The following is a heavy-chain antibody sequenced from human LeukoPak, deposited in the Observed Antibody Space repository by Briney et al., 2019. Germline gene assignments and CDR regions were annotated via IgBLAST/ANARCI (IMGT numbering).Heavy chain of an antibody. CDR3: ARGLHYYGSGSSFDY. J-gene: IGHJ4*02. CDR2: IYYSGST. Sequence: PSETLSLTCTVSGGSISSYYWSWIRQPPGKGLEWLGYIYYSGSTNYNPSLKSRVTISVDTSKNQFSPKLGSVTAADTAVYYCARGLHYYGSGSSFDYWGQGTLVTVSS. D-gene: IGHD3-10*01. CDR1: GGSISSYY. V-gene: IGHV4-59*12.